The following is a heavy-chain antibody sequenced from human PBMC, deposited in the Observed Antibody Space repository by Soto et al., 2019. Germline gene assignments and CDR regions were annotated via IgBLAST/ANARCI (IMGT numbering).Heavy chain of an antibody. Sequence: PGESLKISCKGSGYSFRNYWISWVRQVPGKGLEWMGRIDPYDSYTDYSPSFQGHVTISADKSISTAYLQWSSLKASDTAMYYCARHGVGRGCSGGSCYAGYGMDVWGQGTTVTVSS. CDR2: IDPYDSYT. V-gene: IGHV5-10-1*01. D-gene: IGHD2-15*01. CDR1: GYSFRNYW. CDR3: ARHGVGRGCSGGSCYAGYGMDV. J-gene: IGHJ6*02.